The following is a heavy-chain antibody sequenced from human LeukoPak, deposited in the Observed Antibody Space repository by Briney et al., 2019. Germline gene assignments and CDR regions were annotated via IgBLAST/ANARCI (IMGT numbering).Heavy chain of an antibody. V-gene: IGHV3-9*01. CDR3: AKGGDDSSGYYQYYFDY. J-gene: IGHJ4*02. Sequence: GGSLRLSCAASGFTFDDYAMHWVRQAPGKGLEWVSGISWNSGSIGYADSVKGRFTISRDNAKNSLYLQMNSLSAEDTALYYCAKGGDDSSGYYQYYFDYWGQGTLVTVSS. CDR2: ISWNSGSI. CDR1: GFTFDDYA. D-gene: IGHD3-22*01.